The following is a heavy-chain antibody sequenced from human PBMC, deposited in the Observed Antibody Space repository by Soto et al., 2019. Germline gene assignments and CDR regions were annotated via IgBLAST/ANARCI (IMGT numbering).Heavy chain of an antibody. CDR2: IYHSGST. Sequence: SETLSLTCTVSGGSISSHSYYWGWIRQPPGKALEWIGTIYHSGSTYYNPSLKTPFTMSVDTSKNQFSLKLSSVTVADTAVYYCARFPGYCSDGICYGFDHWGQGTLVTVSS. CDR3: ARFPGYCSDGICYGFDH. D-gene: IGHD2-15*01. CDR1: GGSISSHSYY. V-gene: IGHV4-39*01. J-gene: IGHJ4*02.